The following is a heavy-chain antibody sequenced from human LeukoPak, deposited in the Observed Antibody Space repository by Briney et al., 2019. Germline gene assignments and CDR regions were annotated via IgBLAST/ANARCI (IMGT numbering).Heavy chain of an antibody. D-gene: IGHD6-13*01. CDR3: AREAAGRSGFDY. Sequence: SETLSLTCTVSGGSISSYYWSWIRQPPGKGLEWIGYIYYSGSTNYNPSLKSRVTISVDTSKNQFSLELSSVTAADTAVYYCAREAAGRSGFDYWGQGTLVTVSS. CDR1: GGSISSYY. J-gene: IGHJ4*02. V-gene: IGHV4-59*01. CDR2: IYYSGST.